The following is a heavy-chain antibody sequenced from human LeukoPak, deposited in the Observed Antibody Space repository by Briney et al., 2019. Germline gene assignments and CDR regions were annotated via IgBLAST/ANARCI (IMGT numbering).Heavy chain of an antibody. D-gene: IGHD5-18*01. J-gene: IGHJ4*02. V-gene: IGHV4-59*12. Sequence: PSETLSLTCTVSGGSISSYYWSWIRQPPGKGLEWIGYIYYSGSTYYNPSLKSRVTISVDTSKNQFSLKLSSVTAADTAVYYCARVHPGYSYGFDYWGQGTLVTVSS. CDR3: ARVHPGYSYGFDY. CDR1: GGSISSYY. CDR2: IYYSGST.